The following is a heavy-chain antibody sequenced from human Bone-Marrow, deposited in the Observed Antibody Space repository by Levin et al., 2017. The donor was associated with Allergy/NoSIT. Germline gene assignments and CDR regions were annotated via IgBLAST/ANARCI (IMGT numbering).Heavy chain of an antibody. CDR3: ARTGFTYGHTTY. D-gene: IGHD3-10*01. V-gene: IGHV4-30-4*01. J-gene: IGHJ4*02. CDR2: IYYTGRT. CDR1: GASINNGDYY. Sequence: SQTLSLTCNVSGASINNGDYYWSWIRQSPGKGLQYIGYIYYTGRTNYDSSLGSRLIISMDTPNNQFSLILTSVTAADTAVYFCARTGFTYGHTTYWGRGTLVTVSS.